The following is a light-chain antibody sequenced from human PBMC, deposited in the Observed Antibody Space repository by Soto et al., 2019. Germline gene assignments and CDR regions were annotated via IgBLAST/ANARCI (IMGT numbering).Light chain of an antibody. CDR3: SSYTSSSTVV. CDR1: SSDVGGYNY. V-gene: IGLV2-14*01. CDR2: EVS. J-gene: IGLJ2*01. Sequence: QSALTQPASVSGSPGQSITISCTGTSSDVGGYNYVSWYQQHPGKAPKLMIYEVSNRPSGVSNRFSGSKSGNTASLTISGLQAGDGADYYCSSYTSSSTVVFGGGTKLTVL.